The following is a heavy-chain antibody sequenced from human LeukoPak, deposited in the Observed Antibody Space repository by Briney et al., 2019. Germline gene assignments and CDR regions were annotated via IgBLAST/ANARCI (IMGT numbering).Heavy chain of an antibody. CDR2: IFSNGDT. D-gene: IGHD5-24*01. V-gene: IGHV3-53*01. J-gene: IGHJ4*02. CDR3: TRDQMKY. CDR1: EFTVRRNY. Sequence: GGSLRLSCTASEFTVRRNYMLWVRQAPRKGLEWVSLIFSNGDTHYADSVKGRFTISRDTSKNTVSLQMNSLRVEDTAMYYCTRDQMKYWGQGTLVTVSS.